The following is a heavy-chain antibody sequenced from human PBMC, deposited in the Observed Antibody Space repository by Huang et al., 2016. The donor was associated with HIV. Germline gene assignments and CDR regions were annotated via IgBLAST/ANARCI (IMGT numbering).Heavy chain of an antibody. CDR3: ARDYSDSSASLGADAFDV. J-gene: IGHJ3*01. V-gene: IGHV1-69*13. Sequence: QVQLVQSGAEVKKPGSSVKVSCKASGGTFSSYTISWLRQAPGQGPEWMGGVIPSCGTAYYAQKFQGRVTITADESTSSAYRELSSLRSEDSALYYCARDYSDSSASLGADAFDVWGQGTLVTVSS. CDR1: GGTFSSYT. CDR2: VIPSCGTA. D-gene: IGHD3-22*01.